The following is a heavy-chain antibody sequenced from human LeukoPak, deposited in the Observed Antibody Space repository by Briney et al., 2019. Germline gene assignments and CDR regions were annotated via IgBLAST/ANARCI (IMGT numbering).Heavy chain of an antibody. J-gene: IGHJ4*02. Sequence: SVTVSCKASGGTFISYAISWVRQAPGQGLEWMGGIIPIFGTANYAQKFQGRVTITADESTSTAYMELSSLRSEDTAVYYCAREWGLESSGYYYAYWGQGTLVTVSS. CDR2: IIPIFGTA. CDR3: AREWGLESSGYYYAY. V-gene: IGHV1-69*13. CDR1: GGTFISYA. D-gene: IGHD3-22*01.